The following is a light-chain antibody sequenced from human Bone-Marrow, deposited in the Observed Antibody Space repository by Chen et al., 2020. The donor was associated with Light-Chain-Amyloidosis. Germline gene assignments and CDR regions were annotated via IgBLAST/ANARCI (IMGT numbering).Light chain of an antibody. CDR3: SSYTISSTLWV. CDR1: RSDVGSYNY. V-gene: IGLV2-14*03. Sequence: QSALTQPASVSGSPGQSITISCTGNRSDVGSYNYVSGYQQHPGKAPKLMIYDVSHRPSGVYNRFSGSKAGNTASLTISGLQAEDEADYYCSSYTISSTLWVFGGGTKLTVL. J-gene: IGLJ3*02. CDR2: DVS.